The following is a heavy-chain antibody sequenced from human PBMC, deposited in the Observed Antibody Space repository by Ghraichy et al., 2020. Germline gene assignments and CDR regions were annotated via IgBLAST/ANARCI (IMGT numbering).Heavy chain of an antibody. CDR3: ARGLNSGHYYYYYYMDV. CDR2: IYYNGNT. V-gene: IGHV4-59*01. D-gene: IGHD1-26*01. J-gene: IGHJ6*03. CDR1: GGSISSYY. Sequence: SETLSLTCTVSGGSISSYYWNWIRQPPGRGLEWIGYIYYNGNTNYNPSLKSRVTISKDTSNNQFSLRLSSVTPADTAVYYCARGLNSGHYYYYYYMDVWGKGTTVTVSS.